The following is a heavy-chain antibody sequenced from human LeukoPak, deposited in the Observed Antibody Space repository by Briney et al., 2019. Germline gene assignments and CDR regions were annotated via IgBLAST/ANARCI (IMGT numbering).Heavy chain of an antibody. D-gene: IGHD3-3*01. Sequence: GGSLRLSCAASGFTFSSYGMHWVRQAPGKGLEWVAVMASDGSNIYYAGSVTGRFTISRDNPTDTLYLQMNSLTAEDTALYYCARATDRSYDDFWSGYFSSFDYWGQGTLVTVSS. CDR3: ARATDRSYDDFWSGYFSSFDY. V-gene: IGHV3-30*03. CDR1: GFTFSSYG. CDR2: MASDGSNI. J-gene: IGHJ4*02.